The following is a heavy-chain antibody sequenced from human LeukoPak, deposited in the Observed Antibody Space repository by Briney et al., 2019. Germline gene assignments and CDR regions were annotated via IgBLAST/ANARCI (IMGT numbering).Heavy chain of an antibody. V-gene: IGHV3-53*01. J-gene: IGHJ5*02. CDR3: ARDGPWNSPTSGWFDP. CDR1: GFTVSSNY. Sequence: GGSLRLSCAASGFTVSSNYMSWVRQAPGKGLEWVSVIYSGGGTYYADSVKGRFTISRDNSKNTLYLEMNSLRAEDTAVYYCARDGPWNSPTSGWFDPWGQGTLVTVSS. CDR2: IYSGGGT. D-gene: IGHD1-1*01.